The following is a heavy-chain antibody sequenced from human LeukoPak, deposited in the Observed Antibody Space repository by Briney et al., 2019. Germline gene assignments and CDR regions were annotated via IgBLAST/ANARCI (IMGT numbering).Heavy chain of an antibody. Sequence: ASVKVSCKASGYTFTSYGISWVRQAPGQALEWMGWISAYNGNTNYAQKLQGRVTMTTDTSTSTAYMELRSLRSDDTAVYYCASSGGDYGDYSGFDIWGQGTMVTVSS. V-gene: IGHV1-18*01. CDR3: ASSGGDYGDYSGFDI. J-gene: IGHJ3*02. CDR2: ISAYNGNT. D-gene: IGHD4-17*01. CDR1: GYTFTSYG.